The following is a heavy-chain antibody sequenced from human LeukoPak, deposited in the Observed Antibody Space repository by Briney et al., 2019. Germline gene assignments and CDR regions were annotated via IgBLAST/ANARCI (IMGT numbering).Heavy chain of an antibody. J-gene: IGHJ6*02. CDR2: ISAYNGNT. CDR1: GYTITSYG. CDR3: ASQIAAAGLRSYYGMDV. D-gene: IGHD6-13*01. V-gene: IGHV1-18*01. Sequence: ASVKVSCKASGYTITSYGISWVRQAPGQGLEWMGWISAYNGNTNYAQKLQGRVTMTTDTSTSTAYMELRSLRSDDTAVYYCASQIAAAGLRSYYGMDVWGQRTTVTVSS.